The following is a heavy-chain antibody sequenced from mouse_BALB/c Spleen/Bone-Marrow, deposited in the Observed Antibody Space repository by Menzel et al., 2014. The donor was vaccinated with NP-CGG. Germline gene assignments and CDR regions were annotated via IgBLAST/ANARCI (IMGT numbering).Heavy chain of an antibody. V-gene: IGHV14-3*02. CDR3: ASYRYGWYFDV. CDR1: GFNIKDTY. Sequence: VQLLQSGAELVKSGASVKLSCTASGFNIKDTYLHWVKQRSEQALDWIGRIDPAIFTKYDPKFQGKATITADTSSNTVYLHLSSLTSEDTAVYYCASYRYGWYFDVWGAGTTVTVSS. CDR2: IDPAIFT. D-gene: IGHD2-14*01. J-gene: IGHJ1*01.